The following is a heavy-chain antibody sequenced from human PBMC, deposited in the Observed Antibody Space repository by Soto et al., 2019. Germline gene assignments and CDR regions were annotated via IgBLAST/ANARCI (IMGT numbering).Heavy chain of an antibody. D-gene: IGHD3-9*01. J-gene: IGHJ3*02. CDR1: GGSISSSNW. V-gene: IGHV4-4*02. CDR2: IYHSGST. CDR3: ARGGVEVTPDWLLYDGDAFDI. Sequence: SETRSLTCAVSGGSISSSNWWSWVRQPPGKGLEWIGEIYHSGSTNYNPSLKSRVTISVDKSKNQFSLKLSSVTAADTAVYYCARGGVEVTPDWLLYDGDAFDIWGQGTMVTVSS.